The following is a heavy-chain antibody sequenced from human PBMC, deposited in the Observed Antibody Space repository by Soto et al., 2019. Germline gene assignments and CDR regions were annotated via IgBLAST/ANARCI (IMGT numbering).Heavy chain of an antibody. V-gene: IGHV3-33*01. D-gene: IGHD4-17*01. CDR3: ARNTYGDHAFDI. CDR2: IWYDGSNK. CDR1: GFTFSSYG. Sequence: GGSLRLSCAASGFTFSSYGMHWVRQAPGKGLEWVAVIWYDGSNKYYADSVKGRFTISRDNSKNTLYLQMNSLRAEDTAVYYCARNTYGDHAFDIWGQGTMVTVSS. J-gene: IGHJ3*02.